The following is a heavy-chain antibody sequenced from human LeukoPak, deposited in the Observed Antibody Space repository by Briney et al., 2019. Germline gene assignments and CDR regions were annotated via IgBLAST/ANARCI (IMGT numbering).Heavy chain of an antibody. CDR3: ARPRRAERDGDF. D-gene: IGHD1-1*01. Sequence: GEPLNFSCKASEYSFTSYWHGWVRQTPVKGLESVGIMYTLYPDTRYSASSEVQVTISADKSINTAYLQWSSLKASDTAMYSCARPRRAERDGDFWGQGTLVTVS. J-gene: IGHJ4*02. CDR2: MYTLYPDT. CDR1: EYSFTSYW. V-gene: IGHV5-51*01.